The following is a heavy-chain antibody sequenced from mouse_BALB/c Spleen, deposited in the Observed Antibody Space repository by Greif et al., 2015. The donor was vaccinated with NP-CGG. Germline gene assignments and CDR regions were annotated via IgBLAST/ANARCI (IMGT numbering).Heavy chain of an antibody. CDR1: GFTFSSFG. V-gene: IGHV5-17*02. CDR3: ARDDYRYDVWYFDV. Sequence: EVKLVESGGGLVQPGGSRKLSCAASGFTFSSFGMHWVRQAPEKGLEWVAYISSGSSTXYYADTVKGRFTISRDNPKNTLFLQMTSLRSEDTAMYYCARDDYRYDVWYFDVWGAGTTVTVSS. D-gene: IGHD2-14*01. J-gene: IGHJ1*01. CDR2: ISSGSSTX.